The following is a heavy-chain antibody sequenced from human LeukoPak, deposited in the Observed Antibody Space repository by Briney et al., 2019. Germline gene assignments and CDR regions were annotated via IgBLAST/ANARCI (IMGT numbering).Heavy chain of an antibody. V-gene: IGHV5-10-1*01. CDR3: ARRTGYSSSWYPYYFDY. CDR2: IDPSDSYT. J-gene: IGHJ4*02. Sequence: GESLKISCKGSAYSFSSYWISWVRQIPGKGMEWMGRIDPSDSYTNYSPSFQGHVTISADKSISTAYLQWSSLKASDTAMYYCARRTGYSSSWYPYYFDYWGQGTLVTVSS. CDR1: AYSFSSYW. D-gene: IGHD6-13*01.